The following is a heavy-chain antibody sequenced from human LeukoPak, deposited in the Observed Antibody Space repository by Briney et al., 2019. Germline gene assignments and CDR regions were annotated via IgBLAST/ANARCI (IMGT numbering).Heavy chain of an antibody. CDR1: GFTFSSYA. V-gene: IGHV3-23*01. D-gene: IGHD3-3*01. J-gene: IGHJ4*02. Sequence: GGSLRLSCAASGFTFSSYAMSWVRQAPGKGLEWVSAISGSGGSTYYADSVKGRFAISRDNSKNTLYLQMNSLRAEDTAVYYCAKDVPVLRFLENPLDYWGQGTLVTVSS. CDR2: ISGSGGST. CDR3: AKDVPVLRFLENPLDY.